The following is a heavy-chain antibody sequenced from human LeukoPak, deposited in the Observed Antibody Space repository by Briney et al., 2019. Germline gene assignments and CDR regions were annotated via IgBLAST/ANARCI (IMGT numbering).Heavy chain of an antibody. D-gene: IGHD3-16*01. J-gene: IGHJ5*01. CDR3: ARDPDSDNAWGWFDS. CDR1: GFTFSRTW. CDR2: INGDGSEE. V-gene: IGHV3-7*01. Sequence: GGSLRLSCAASGFTFSRTWMSWVRHSPGKGLEWVANINGDGSEEYYVDSVKGRFIISRANARSSLYLQMNSLRGEDTAVYYCARDPDSDNAWGWFDSWGQGTVVTVSS.